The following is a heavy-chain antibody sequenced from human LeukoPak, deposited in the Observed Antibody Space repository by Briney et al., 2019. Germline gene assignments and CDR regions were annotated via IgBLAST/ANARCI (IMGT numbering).Heavy chain of an antibody. CDR3: ASSTPWIQLWYGRDY. CDR2: IYYSGST. CDR1: GGPISSYY. Sequence: KPSETLSLTCTVSGGPISSYYWSWLRQPPGKGLEWIGYIYYSGSTNYNPSLKSRVTISVDTSKNQFSLKLSSVTAADTAVYYSASSTPWIQLWYGRDYGGQGTLATVS. V-gene: IGHV4-59*13. D-gene: IGHD5-18*01. J-gene: IGHJ4*02.